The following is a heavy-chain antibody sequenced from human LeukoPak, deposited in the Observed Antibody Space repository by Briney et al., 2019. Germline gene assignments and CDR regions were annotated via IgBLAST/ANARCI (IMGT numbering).Heavy chain of an antibody. Sequence: SETLSLTCTVSGGSISSYYWSWIRQPPGKGLEWIGYIYYSGSTSYNPSLKSRVTISVDTSKNQFSLKLSSVTAADTAVYYCAREGGGSYSGYVGFDYWGQGTLVTVSS. CDR1: GGSISSYY. D-gene: IGHD5-12*01. CDR3: AREGGGSYSGYVGFDY. CDR2: IYYSGST. V-gene: IGHV4-59*01. J-gene: IGHJ4*02.